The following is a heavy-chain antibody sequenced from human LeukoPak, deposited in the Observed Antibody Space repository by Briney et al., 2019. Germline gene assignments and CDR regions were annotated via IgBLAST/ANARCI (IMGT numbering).Heavy chain of an antibody. J-gene: IGHJ4*02. V-gene: IGHV3-7*05. CDR3: ARDQRYCSSSSCPWEPFGY. CDR1: GFTFSSYW. Sequence: GGSLRLSCAASGFTFSSYWMSWVRQAPGKGLEWVANIKQDGSEKYYVDSVKGRFTISRDNAKNSLYLQMNSLRAEDTAVYYCARDQRYCSSSSCPWEPFGYWGQGTLVTVSS. CDR2: IKQDGSEK. D-gene: IGHD2-2*01.